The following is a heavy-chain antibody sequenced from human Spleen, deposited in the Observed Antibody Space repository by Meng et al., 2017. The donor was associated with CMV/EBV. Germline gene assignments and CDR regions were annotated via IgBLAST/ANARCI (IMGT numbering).Heavy chain of an antibody. J-gene: IGHJ5*02. CDR2: ISGSSIYI. D-gene: IGHD5-18*01. CDR3: AKDLGTAMVSPNWFDP. CDR1: GFTFNTYS. V-gene: IGHV3-21*04. Sequence: GESLKISCAASGFTFNTYSMNWVRQAPGKGLEWVSSISGSSIYIYYADSVKGRFTISRYNSKNTLYLQMNSLRAEDTAVYYCAKDLGTAMVSPNWFDPWGQGTLVTVSS.